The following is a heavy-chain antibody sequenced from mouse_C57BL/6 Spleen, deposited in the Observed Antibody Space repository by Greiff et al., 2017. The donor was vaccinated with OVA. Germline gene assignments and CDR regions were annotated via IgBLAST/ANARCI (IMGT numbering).Heavy chain of an antibody. V-gene: IGHV1-75*01. CDR2: IFPGSGST. Sequence: VQLQESGPELVKPGASVKISCKASGYTVTDYYINWVKQRPGQGLEWIGWIFPGSGSTYYNEKFKGKATLTVDKSSSTAYMLLSSLTSEDSAVYFCASRGLGGQYYAMDYWGQGTSVTVSS. J-gene: IGHJ4*01. D-gene: IGHD3-3*01. CDR3: ASRGLGGQYYAMDY. CDR1: GYTVTDYY.